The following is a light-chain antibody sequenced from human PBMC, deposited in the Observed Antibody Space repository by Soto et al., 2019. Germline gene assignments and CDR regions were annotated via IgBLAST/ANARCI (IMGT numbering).Light chain of an antibody. CDR3: QQSYNTPLT. CDR1: QSMFTY. J-gene: IGKJ4*01. Sequence: DIQMTQSPSSLSASVGDRVTISCRASQSMFTYLNWYQQKPGKAPKLLIYAASSLQSGVPSRFSGSGSGTDFTLTISSLQPEYSATYYCQQSYNTPLTFGGGTKVEIK. V-gene: IGKV1-39*01. CDR2: AAS.